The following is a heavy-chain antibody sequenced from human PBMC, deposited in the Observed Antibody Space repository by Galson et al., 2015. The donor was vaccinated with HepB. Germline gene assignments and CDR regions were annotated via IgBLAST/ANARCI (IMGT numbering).Heavy chain of an antibody. V-gene: IGHV1-3*01. CDR1: GYTLTSYA. CDR3: ARRMEGYYYDSSGYYQNYFDY. Sequence: SVKVSCKASGYTLTSYAMHWVRQAPGQRLERMGWINAGNGNTKYSQKFQGRVTITRDTSASTAYMELSSLRSEDTAVYYCARRMEGYYYDSSGYYQNYFDYWGQGTLVTVSS. J-gene: IGHJ4*02. CDR2: INAGNGNT. D-gene: IGHD3-22*01.